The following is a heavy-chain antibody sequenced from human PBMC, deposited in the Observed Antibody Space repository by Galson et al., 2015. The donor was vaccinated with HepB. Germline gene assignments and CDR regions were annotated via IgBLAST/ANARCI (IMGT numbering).Heavy chain of an antibody. Sequence: SLRLSCAASGFTFSSYAMSWVRQAPGKGLEWVSAISGSGGSTYYADSVKSRFTISRDNSKNTLYLQMNSLRAEDTAVYYCASDPPGILWFGETYNWFDPWGQGTLVTVSS. CDR2: ISGSGGST. V-gene: IGHV3-23*01. CDR3: ASDPPGILWFGETYNWFDP. D-gene: IGHD3-10*01. J-gene: IGHJ5*02. CDR1: GFTFSSYA.